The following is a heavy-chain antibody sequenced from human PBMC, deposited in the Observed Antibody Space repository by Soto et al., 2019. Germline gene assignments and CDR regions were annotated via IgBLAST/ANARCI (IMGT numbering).Heavy chain of an antibody. V-gene: IGHV1-69*12. CDR1: GGTFSSYA. CDR3: ASNYGDYPWKSPSDY. J-gene: IGHJ4*02. Sequence: QVQLVQSGAEVKKPGSSVKVSCKASGGTFSSYAISWVRQAPGQGLEWMGGIIPIFGTANYAQKFQGRVTSAADESTSTAYMELSSLRSEDTAVYYCASNYGDYPWKSPSDYWGQGTLVTVSS. CDR2: IIPIFGTA. D-gene: IGHD4-17*01.